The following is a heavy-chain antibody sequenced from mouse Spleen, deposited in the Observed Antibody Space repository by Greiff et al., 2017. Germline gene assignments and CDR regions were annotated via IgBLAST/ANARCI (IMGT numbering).Heavy chain of an antibody. J-gene: IGHJ4*01. Sequence: LVESGAELVRPGTSVKVSCKASGYAFTNYLIEWVKQRPGQGLEWIGVINPGSGGTNYNEKFKGKATLTADKSSSTAYMQLSSLTSEDSAVYFCARGDYDYDGYAMDYWGQGTSVTVSS. CDR1: GYAFTNYL. CDR3: ARGDYDYDGYAMDY. V-gene: IGHV1-54*01. D-gene: IGHD2-4*01. CDR2: INPGSGGT.